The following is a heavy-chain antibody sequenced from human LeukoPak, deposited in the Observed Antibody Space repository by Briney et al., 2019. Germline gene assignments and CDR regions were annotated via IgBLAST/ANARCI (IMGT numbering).Heavy chain of an antibody. CDR3: ATRGSLSYYYYGMDV. Sequence: KTSETLSLTCTVSGGSVSSGSYYWSWIRQPPGKGLEWIGYIYYSGSTNYNPSLKSRVTISVDTSKNQFSLKLSSVTAADTAVYYCATRGSLSYYYYGMDVWGQGTTVTVSS. J-gene: IGHJ6*02. CDR2: IYYSGST. D-gene: IGHD1-26*01. CDR1: GGSVSSGSYY. V-gene: IGHV4-61*01.